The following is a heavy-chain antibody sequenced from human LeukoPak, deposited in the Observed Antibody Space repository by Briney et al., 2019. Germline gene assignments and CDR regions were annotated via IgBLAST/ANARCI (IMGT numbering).Heavy chain of an antibody. CDR1: GFTFTDHP. D-gene: IGHD3-16*01. CDR3: AKDRANWAIDD. Sequence: GESLGLSCVASGFTFTDHPMNWVRQAPGKGPEWISYIGGDGIAFYADSVKGRFTASKDDARKSMYLQMNSLRVEDTAVYYCAKDRANWAIDDWGQGTQVTVSS. J-gene: IGHJ4*02. CDR2: IGGDGIA. V-gene: IGHV3-69-1*01.